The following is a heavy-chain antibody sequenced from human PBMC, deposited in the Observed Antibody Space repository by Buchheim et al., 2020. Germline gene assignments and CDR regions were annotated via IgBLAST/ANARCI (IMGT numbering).Heavy chain of an antibody. Sequence: QVQLQESGPGLVKPSQTLSLTCSVSGGSISSGGYYWTWIRQHPGKGLEWIGYFYYSGSTNYNPSLKSRVIISEDTSKNQFSLKLTSVTAADTAVYYCARELVATTTLDYWGQGTL. J-gene: IGHJ4*02. CDR2: FYYSGST. V-gene: IGHV4-31*03. CDR1: GGSISSGGYY. D-gene: IGHD5-12*01. CDR3: ARELVATTTLDY.